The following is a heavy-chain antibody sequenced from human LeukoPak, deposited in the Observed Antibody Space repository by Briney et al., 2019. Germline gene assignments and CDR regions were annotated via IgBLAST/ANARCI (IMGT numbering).Heavy chain of an antibody. J-gene: IGHJ3*02. CDR3: ARLRYCSSTSCSLDAFDI. CDR1: GYTFTSYG. Sequence: ASVKVSCKASGYTFTSYGISWVRQAPGQGLEWMGWISAYNGDTNYAQKLQGRVTMTTDTSTSTAYMELRSLRSDDTAVYYCARLRYCSSTSCSLDAFDIWGQGTMVTVSS. V-gene: IGHV1-18*01. CDR2: ISAYNGDT. D-gene: IGHD2-2*01.